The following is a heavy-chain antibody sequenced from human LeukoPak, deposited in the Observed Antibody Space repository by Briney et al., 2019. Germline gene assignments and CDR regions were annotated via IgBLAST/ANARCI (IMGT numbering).Heavy chain of an antibody. D-gene: IGHD2/OR15-2a*01. V-gene: IGHV4-59*01. CDR1: GGSISSDH. CDR2: IYYSGST. J-gene: IGHJ3*02. Sequence: SETLSLTCTVSGGSISSDHWNWIRQPPGKGLEWIGCIYYSGSTYYNPSLKSRVTISVDMSKSQFSLRLTSVTAADTAVYYCARKNDFDIWGQGTLVTLSS. CDR3: ARKNDFDI.